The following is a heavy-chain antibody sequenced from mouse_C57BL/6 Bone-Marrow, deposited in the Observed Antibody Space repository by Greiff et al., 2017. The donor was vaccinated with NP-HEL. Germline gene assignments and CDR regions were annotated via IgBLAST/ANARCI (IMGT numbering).Heavy chain of an antibody. Sequence: EVQVVESGGGLVKPGGSLKLSCAASGFTFSSYAMSWVRQTPEKRLEWVATISDGGSYTYYPDNVKGRFTISRDNAKNNLYLQMSHLKSEDTAMYYCARDLAPWGKGTLVTVAA. CDR1: GFTFSSYA. J-gene: IGHJ3*01. CDR2: ISDGGSYT. CDR3: ARDLAP. V-gene: IGHV5-4*01.